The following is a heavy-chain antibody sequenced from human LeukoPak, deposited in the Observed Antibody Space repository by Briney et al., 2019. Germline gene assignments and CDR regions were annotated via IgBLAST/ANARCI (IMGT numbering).Heavy chain of an antibody. Sequence: GESLKISCKASGYDFTKYWIGWVRQMPGKGLESMGLIYPGDSDIRYSPSFQGQVNVSVDKSISTAYLQWSSLKASDTAMYFCARFRSGGXXHWGQGTXV. CDR3: ARFRSGGXXH. J-gene: IGHJ4*02. CDR1: GYDFTKYW. D-gene: IGHD3-16*01. V-gene: IGHV5-51*01. CDR2: IYPGDSDI.